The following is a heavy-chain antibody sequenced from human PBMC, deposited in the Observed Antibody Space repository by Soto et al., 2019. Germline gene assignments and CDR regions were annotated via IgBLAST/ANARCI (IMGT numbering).Heavy chain of an antibody. Sequence: GGSLRLSCAASGFTFDDYAMHWVRQAPGKGLEWVSGISWNSGSIGYADSVKGRFTISRDNAKNSLYLQMNSLRAEDTALYYCAKVTFPTYYDFWSGPRQAFDIWGKGTMVTVSS. CDR3: AKVTFPTYYDFWSGPRQAFDI. CDR2: ISWNSGSI. D-gene: IGHD3-3*01. CDR1: GFTFDDYA. V-gene: IGHV3-9*01. J-gene: IGHJ3*02.